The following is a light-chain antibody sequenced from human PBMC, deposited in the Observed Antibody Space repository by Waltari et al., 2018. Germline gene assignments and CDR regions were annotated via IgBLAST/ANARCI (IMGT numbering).Light chain of an antibody. CDR1: QSVSS. CDR2: DAS. CDR3: QQRSNWPFT. Sequence: EIVLRQSPATLSLSPGERATLSCRASQSVSSLAWFQQKPGQATRLLIYDASNRATGIPARFSGSGSATDFTLTISSLEPEDFAVYYCQQRSNWPFTVGPGTKVDI. V-gene: IGKV3-11*01. J-gene: IGKJ3*01.